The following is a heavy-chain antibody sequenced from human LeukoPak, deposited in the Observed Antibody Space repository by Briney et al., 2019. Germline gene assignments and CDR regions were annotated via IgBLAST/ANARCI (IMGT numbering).Heavy chain of an antibody. CDR1: GSTFSNYV. V-gene: IGHV3-23*01. Sequence: GGSLRLSCAASGSTFSNYVMSWVRQAPGKGLEWVSALSGSGDYTYYADSVKGRFTISRDNSKDTLYLQMNSLRAEDTAVYYCARGLSRPRAEYFQHWGQGTLVTVSS. J-gene: IGHJ1*01. CDR3: ARGLSRPRAEYFQH. CDR2: LSGSGDYT. D-gene: IGHD3-3*02.